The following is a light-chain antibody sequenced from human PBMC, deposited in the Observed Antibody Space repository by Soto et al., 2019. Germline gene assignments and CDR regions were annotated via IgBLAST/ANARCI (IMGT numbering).Light chain of an antibody. CDR3: T. J-gene: IGKJ2*01. CDR1: QSLEERNGDNY. CDR2: LGP. V-gene: IGKV2-28*01. Sequence: DLVMTQAPLSLPVTPGEPASISCKSSQSLEERNGDNYLDWYLQRPGQSPQLLIYLGPSRAPGVPDSFSGRGPPTDFTLKLRRVEPEDLRNTPYTFGQGTKLEIQ.